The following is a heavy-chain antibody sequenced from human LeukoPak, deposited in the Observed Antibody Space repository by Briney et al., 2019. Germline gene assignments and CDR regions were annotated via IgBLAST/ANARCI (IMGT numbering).Heavy chain of an antibody. CDR2: MNPSSGNT. CDR1: GYTFTTYD. J-gene: IGHJ4*02. CDR3: ARANYYGSGKKDLDY. D-gene: IGHD3-10*01. Sequence: GAPVKVSCKASGYTFTTYDINWVRQATGQGLEWMGWMNPSSGNTGYAQKFQGRVTMTRNTSMSTAYMELSSLRSEDTAVYYCARANYYGSGKKDLDYWGQGTLVTVSS. V-gene: IGHV1-8*01.